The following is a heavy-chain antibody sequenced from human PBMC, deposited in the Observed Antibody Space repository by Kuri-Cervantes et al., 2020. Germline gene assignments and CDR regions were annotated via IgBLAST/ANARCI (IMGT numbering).Heavy chain of an antibody. V-gene: IGHV3-30-3*01. Sequence: GESLKISCAASGFTFSSYAMHWVRQAPGKGLEWVAVISYDGSNKYYADSVKGRFTISRDNSKNTLYLQMNSLRAEDTAVYYCARESSSGYYVSLSMDVWGQGTTVTVSS. J-gene: IGHJ6*02. CDR1: GFTFSSYA. CDR2: ISYDGSNK. CDR3: ARESSSGYYVSLSMDV. D-gene: IGHD3-22*01.